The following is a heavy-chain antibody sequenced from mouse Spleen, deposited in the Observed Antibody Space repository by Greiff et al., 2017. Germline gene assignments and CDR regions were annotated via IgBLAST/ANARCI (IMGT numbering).Heavy chain of an antibody. J-gene: IGHJ3*01. CDR1: GFTFTDYY. CDR2: IRNKANGYTT. V-gene: IGHV7-3*01. CDR3: ARYMGGNSWFAY. D-gene: IGHD2-1*01. Sequence: EVKLVESGGGLVQPGGSLSLSCAASGFTFTDYYMSWVRQPPGKALEWLGFIRNKANGYTTEYSASVKGRFTISRDNSQSILYLQMNALRAEDSATYYCARYMGGNSWFAYWGQGTLVTVSA.